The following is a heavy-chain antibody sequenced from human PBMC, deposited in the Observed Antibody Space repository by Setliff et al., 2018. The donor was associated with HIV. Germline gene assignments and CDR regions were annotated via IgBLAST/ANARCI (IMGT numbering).Heavy chain of an antibody. D-gene: IGHD1-1*01. V-gene: IGHV4-59*01. J-gene: IGHJ4*02. Sequence: SETLSLTCTVSGGSISSYYWSWIRQPPGKGLEWIGFIYSSGSTDYNPSLKSRATVSLDTSKTQFSLRLTSMTAADTAQYFCARDGGTSGTTDYDYWGQGILVTVSS. CDR1: GGSISSYY. CDR2: IYSSGST. CDR3: ARDGGTSGTTDYDY.